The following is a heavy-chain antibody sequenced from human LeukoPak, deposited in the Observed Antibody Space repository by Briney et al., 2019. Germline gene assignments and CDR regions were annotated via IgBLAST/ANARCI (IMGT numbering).Heavy chain of an antibody. CDR3: ARDDCSGGSCYLFDY. CDR1: GFTFSSYE. CDR2: ISSSGSTI. J-gene: IGHJ4*02. D-gene: IGHD2-15*01. Sequence: GGSLRLSCAASGFTFSSYEMNWVRQAPGKGLEWVSYISSSGSTIYYADSVKGRFTISRDNAKNSLYLQMNSLRAEDTAVYYCARDDCSGGSCYLFDYWGQGTLVTVSS. V-gene: IGHV3-48*03.